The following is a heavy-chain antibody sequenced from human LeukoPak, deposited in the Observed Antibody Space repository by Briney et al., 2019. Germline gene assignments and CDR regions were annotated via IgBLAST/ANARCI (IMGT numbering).Heavy chain of an antibody. J-gene: IGHJ4*02. D-gene: IGHD5-18*01. CDR2: IYYSGST. CDR1: GGSISSYY. Sequence: SETLSLTCTVSGGSISSYYWSWIRQPPGKGLEWIGYIYYSGSTNYNPSLKSRVTISVDTSKNQFSLKLSSVTAADTAVYYCARQDTAMVSRPFDYWGQGTLVTVSS. CDR3: ARQDTAMVSRPFDY. V-gene: IGHV4-59*01.